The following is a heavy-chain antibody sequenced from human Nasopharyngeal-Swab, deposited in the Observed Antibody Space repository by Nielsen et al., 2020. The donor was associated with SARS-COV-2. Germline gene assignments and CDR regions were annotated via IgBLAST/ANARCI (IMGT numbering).Heavy chain of an antibody. Sequence: GESLKISCKGSGYSFISYWISWVRQMPGKGLEWMGRIDPSDSYTNYRQSFQGNVTIAADNSIRTAYLQWSSLKASDTAMYYCARQHVGELDYWGQGTLVTVSS. CDR1: GYSFISYW. V-gene: IGHV5-10-1*01. D-gene: IGHD3-10*01. J-gene: IGHJ4*02. CDR3: ARQHVGELDY. CDR2: IDPSDSYT.